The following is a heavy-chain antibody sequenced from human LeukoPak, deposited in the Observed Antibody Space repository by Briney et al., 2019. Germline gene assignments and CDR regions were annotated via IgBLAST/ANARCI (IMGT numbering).Heavy chain of an antibody. D-gene: IGHD2-15*01. CDR2: IYYSGST. CDR3: ARAGWWYYDTTFYYGMDV. Sequence: PSETLSLTCTVSGGSISSSSYYWGWIRQPPGKGLEWIGSIYYSGSTYYNPSLKSRVTTSVDTSKNQFSLKLSSVTAADTAVYYCARAGWWYYDTTFYYGMDVWGQGTTVTVSS. J-gene: IGHJ6*02. CDR1: GGSISSSSYY. V-gene: IGHV4-39*07.